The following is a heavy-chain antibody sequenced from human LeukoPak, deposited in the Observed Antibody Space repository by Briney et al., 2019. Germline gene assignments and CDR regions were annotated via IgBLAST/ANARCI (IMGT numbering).Heavy chain of an antibody. CDR1: GFTFSSYG. CDR3: LCEYSSSSGPGDY. J-gene: IGHJ4*02. V-gene: IGHV3-7*01. D-gene: IGHD6-6*01. CDR2: IKQDGSEK. Sequence: PGRSLRLSCAASGFTFSSYGMHWVRQAPGKGLEWVANIKQDGSEKYYVDSVKGRFTISRDNAKNSLYLQMNSLTAEDTAVYYCLCEYSSSSGPGDYWGQGTLVTVSS.